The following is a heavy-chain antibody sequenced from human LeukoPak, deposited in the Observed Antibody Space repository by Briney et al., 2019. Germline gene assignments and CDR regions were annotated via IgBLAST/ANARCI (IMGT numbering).Heavy chain of an antibody. CDR1: GYTFTSYD. D-gene: IGHD4-17*01. CDR3: ARVSDHYGDSWVAFDI. Sequence: ASVKVSCKASGYTFTSYDINWVRQATGQGLEWMGWMNPNSGNTGYAQKFQGRVTITADESTSTAYMELSSLRSEDTAVYYCARVSDHYGDSWVAFDIWGQGTMVTVSS. V-gene: IGHV1-8*03. CDR2: MNPNSGNT. J-gene: IGHJ3*02.